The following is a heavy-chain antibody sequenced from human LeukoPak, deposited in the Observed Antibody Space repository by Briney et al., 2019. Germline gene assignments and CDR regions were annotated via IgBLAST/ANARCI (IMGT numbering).Heavy chain of an antibody. V-gene: IGHV3-30*04. CDR1: GFTFNTYA. CDR2: TSFDGSNK. CDR3: ARESGYSYGRFDY. D-gene: IGHD5-18*01. J-gene: IGHJ4*02. Sequence: GGSLRLSCAASGFTFNTYAMHWVRQAPGKGLVWVAVTSFDGSNKYYADSVKGRFTISRDNSKNTMYMKMNSLRAEDTAVYYCARESGYSYGRFDYWGQGTLVTVSS.